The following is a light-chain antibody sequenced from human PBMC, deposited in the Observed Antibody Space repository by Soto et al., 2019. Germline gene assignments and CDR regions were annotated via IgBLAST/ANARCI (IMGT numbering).Light chain of an antibody. CDR2: TAA. Sequence: DIQMTQSPFSLSASVGDRFTITCRASQGIGNSLAWYQQKPGRAPRSLIYTAANLESGVPSRFSGSGSGTDFTLTISSLQPEDSATYYCQQFHSYPVTLGGGTKVEV. J-gene: IGKJ4*01. CDR1: QGIGNS. V-gene: IGKV1-16*01. CDR3: QQFHSYPVT.